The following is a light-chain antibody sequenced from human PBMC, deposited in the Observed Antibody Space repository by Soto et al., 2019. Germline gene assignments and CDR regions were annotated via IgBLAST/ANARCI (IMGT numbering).Light chain of an antibody. CDR2: GAS. CDR1: QSVSSN. V-gene: IGKV3-15*01. J-gene: IGKJ1*01. CDR3: QQYNDWT. Sequence: EIVMTQSPATLSVSPGERATLSCRASQSVSSNLAWYQQKPGQAPRLLIYGASTRATDIPARFSGSGSGTEFTLTISSLQSEDSAVYYCQQYNDWTFGQGTKVDIK.